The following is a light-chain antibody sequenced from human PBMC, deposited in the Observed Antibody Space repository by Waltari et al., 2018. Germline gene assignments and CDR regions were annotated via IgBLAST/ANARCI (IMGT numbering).Light chain of an antibody. J-gene: IGKJ4*01. CDR1: QSLLSSSNNRDY. V-gene: IGKV4-1*01. CDR3: QQHYGFPLT. CDR2: WAS. Sequence: DIVMTQSPDSLAVSLGERATSNCKSRQSLLSSSNNRDYLAWFQQKPGQPPKLLISWASTRESGVPDRFSGSGSGTDFTLTISSLQTEDVAVYYCQQHYGFPLTFGGGTRVEIK.